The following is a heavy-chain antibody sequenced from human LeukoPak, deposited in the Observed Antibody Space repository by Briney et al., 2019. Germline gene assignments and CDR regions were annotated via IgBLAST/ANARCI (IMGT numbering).Heavy chain of an antibody. Sequence: TGGCLRLSCAASGFTFSDYHINWVRQAPGKALEWVSSISGSGTYIYYADSVKGRFTISRENAKSSLSLQMSSLRAEDTAVYYCARGGRVLGPTLYYYYYSYMDVWGKGTTVTVS. V-gene: IGHV3-21*01. CDR1: GFTFSDYH. CDR2: ISGSGTYI. J-gene: IGHJ6*03. D-gene: IGHD1-26*01. CDR3: ARGGRVLGPTLYYYYYSYMDV.